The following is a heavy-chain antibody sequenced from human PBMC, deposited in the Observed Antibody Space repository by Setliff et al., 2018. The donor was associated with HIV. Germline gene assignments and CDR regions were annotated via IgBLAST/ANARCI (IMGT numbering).Heavy chain of an antibody. D-gene: IGHD3-22*01. J-gene: IGHJ3*02. Sequence: EASVKVSCKVSGYTFTDYYMHWVQQAPGKGLEWMGLVDPEDGETIYAEKFQGRVTITADTSTDTAYVELSSLRSEDTAVYYCATDYSPYYYDSSGYPNDAFDIWGQGTMVTVSS. CDR1: GYTFTDYY. V-gene: IGHV1-69-2*01. CDR3: ATDYSPYYYDSSGYPNDAFDI. CDR2: VDPEDGET.